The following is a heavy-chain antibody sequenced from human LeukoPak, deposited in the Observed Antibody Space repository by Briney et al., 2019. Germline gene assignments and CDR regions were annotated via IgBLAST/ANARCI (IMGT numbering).Heavy chain of an antibody. J-gene: IGHJ4*02. CDR1: GYTFTDLTEYY. V-gene: IGHV1-2*02. CDR2: INPNNGGT. Sequence: ASVKLSCKASGYTFTDLTEYYIHWVRQPPGQGLEWIGWINPNNGGTKYAQKFQGRVTMTRDMSMNTAYMELSSLTSDDTAVYYCARRLGGSSEGYEFWGQGPLVTVSS. D-gene: IGHD1-26*01. CDR3: ARRLGGSSEGYEF.